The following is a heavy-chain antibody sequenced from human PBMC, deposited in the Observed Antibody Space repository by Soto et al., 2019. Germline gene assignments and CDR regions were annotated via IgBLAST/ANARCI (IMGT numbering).Heavy chain of an antibody. CDR2: IYYSGST. J-gene: IGHJ4*02. D-gene: IGHD6-13*01. V-gene: IGHV4-31*03. CDR3: ARTPYSSSWYGTQYYFDY. CDR1: GGSISSGGYY. Sequence: SETLSLTCTVSGGSISSGGYYWSWIRQHPGKGLEWIGYIYYSGSTYYNPSLKSRVTISVDTSKNQFSLKLSSVTAADTAVYYCARTPYSSSWYGTQYYFDYWGQGTLVTVSS.